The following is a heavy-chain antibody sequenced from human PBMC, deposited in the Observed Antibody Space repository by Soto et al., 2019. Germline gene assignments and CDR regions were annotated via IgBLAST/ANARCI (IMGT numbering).Heavy chain of an antibody. Sequence: HVQLQESGPGLVKPSQTLSLTCTVSGGSISSGNYYWSWIRQHPGTGLEWIGYIYYSGSTYYNPSLKRRVTISVDTSKNQFSLKLSSVTAADTAVYYCARTSYDSSGTAADPWGQGTLVTVSS. V-gene: IGHV4-31*03. CDR2: IYYSGST. CDR3: ARTSYDSSGTAADP. J-gene: IGHJ5*02. CDR1: GGSISSGNYY. D-gene: IGHD3-22*01.